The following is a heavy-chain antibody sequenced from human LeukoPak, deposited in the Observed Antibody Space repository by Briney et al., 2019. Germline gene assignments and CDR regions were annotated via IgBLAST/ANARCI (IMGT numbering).Heavy chain of an antibody. CDR2: IIPILGIA. CDR1: GYNFKTHA. V-gene: IGHV1-69*04. Sequence: SVKVSCKASGYNFKTHAFCWVRQAPGQGLEWMGRIIPILGIANYAQKFQGRVTITADKSTSTAYMELSSLRSEDTAVYYCARDRGGVGTMIVVAYYWGQGTLVTVSS. J-gene: IGHJ4*02. D-gene: IGHD3-22*01. CDR3: ARDRGGVGTMIVVAYY.